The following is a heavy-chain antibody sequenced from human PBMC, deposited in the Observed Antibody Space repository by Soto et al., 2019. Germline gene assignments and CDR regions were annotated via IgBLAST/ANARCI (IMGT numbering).Heavy chain of an antibody. D-gene: IGHD3-9*01. J-gene: IGHJ6*02. Sequence: SVKVSCKASGFTFTSSAVQWVRQARGQRLEWIGWIVVGSGNTNYAQKFQERVTITRDMSTSTAYMELSSLRSEDTAVYYCAADPRLRYFDWLLSPDYYYYGMDVWGQGTTVTVSS. CDR1: GFTFTSSA. V-gene: IGHV1-58*01. CDR3: AADPRLRYFDWLLSPDYYYYGMDV. CDR2: IVVGSGNT.